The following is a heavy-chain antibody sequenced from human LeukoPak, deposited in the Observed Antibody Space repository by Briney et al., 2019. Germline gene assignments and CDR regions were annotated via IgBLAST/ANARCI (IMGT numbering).Heavy chain of an antibody. D-gene: IGHD4/OR15-4a*01. CDR2: ISYDGSNK. V-gene: IGHV3-30*18. CDR1: GFTFSSYG. CDR3: AKDPLTMNRYHFYYGMDV. Sequence: PGGSLRLSCAASGFTFSSYGMHWVRQAPGKGLEWVAVISYDGSNKYYADSVKGRFTISRDNSKNTLYLQMNRLRAEDTAVYYCAKDPLTMNRYHFYYGMDVWGQGNTVTVFS. J-gene: IGHJ6*02.